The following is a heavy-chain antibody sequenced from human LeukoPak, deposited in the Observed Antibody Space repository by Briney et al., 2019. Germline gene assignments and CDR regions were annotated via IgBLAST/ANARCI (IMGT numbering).Heavy chain of an antibody. CDR2: IKQGGSEK. V-gene: IGHV3-7*01. D-gene: IGHD4-17*01. Sequence: PGGSLRLSCAASGFTFNRHWVTWVPQAPGGGLEGVASIKQGGSEKYYAVSVKGRFTVPRDDAKNSLYFQMNSLSADDRAVYYCARGPNYGDCVDSLDSWGQGTKVTVSS. CDR3: ARGPNYGDCVDSLDS. CDR1: GFTFNRHW. J-gene: IGHJ4*02.